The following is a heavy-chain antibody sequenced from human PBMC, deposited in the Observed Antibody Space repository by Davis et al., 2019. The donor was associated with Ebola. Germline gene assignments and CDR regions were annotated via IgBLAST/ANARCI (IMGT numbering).Heavy chain of an antibody. CDR3: ARASFGYNSGWYADY. V-gene: IGHV1-3*01. CDR1: GFILTNYA. D-gene: IGHD6-19*01. Sequence: ASVKVSCKASGFILTNYAIHWVRQASGQRLEWMGWVHGGNGNTKYSQRFQGRVTITTDTSASTVYLDLTSLRSDDTAVFYCARASFGYNSGWYADYWGPGSLVTVSS. CDR2: VHGGNGNT. J-gene: IGHJ4*02.